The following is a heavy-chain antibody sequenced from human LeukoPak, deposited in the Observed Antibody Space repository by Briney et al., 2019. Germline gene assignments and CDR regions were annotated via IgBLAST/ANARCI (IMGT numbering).Heavy chain of an antibody. D-gene: IGHD6-19*01. CDR1: GGSFSNYY. CDR3: ARLRGMAGIIKLPRLDY. Sequence: PSETLSLTCAVYGGSFSNYYWTWIRQPPGKGLEWIGEIYHGETYYSGSTDYNPSLKSRVTISKDTSKNQFSLKVTSVTAADTAVYFCARLRGMAGIIKLPRLDYWGQGTLVTVSS. V-gene: IGHV4-34*01. J-gene: IGHJ4*02. CDR2: IYHGETYYSGST.